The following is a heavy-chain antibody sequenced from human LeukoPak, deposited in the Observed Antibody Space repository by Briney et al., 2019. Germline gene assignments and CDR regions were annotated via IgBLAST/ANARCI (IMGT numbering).Heavy chain of an antibody. D-gene: IGHD5-18*01. CDR2: IWYDGSNK. V-gene: IGHV3-33*01. Sequence: SLRLSCAASGFTFSNYGMHWVRQAPGKGLEGVAVIWYDGSNKYYVDSVTGRFTISRDNSKNTLYLQMNSLRAEDTAVYYCARDSDTAVEIDCWGQGTLVTVSS. CDR1: GFTFSNYG. CDR3: ARDSDTAVEIDC. J-gene: IGHJ4*02.